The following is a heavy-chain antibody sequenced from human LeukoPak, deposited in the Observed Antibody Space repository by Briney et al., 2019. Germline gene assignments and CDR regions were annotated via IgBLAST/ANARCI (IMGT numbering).Heavy chain of an antibody. D-gene: IGHD1-26*01. J-gene: IGHJ4*02. Sequence: GGSLRLSCAASGFTFSSYWMSWVRQAPGKGLEWVANIKQDGSERYYVDSVKGRFTISRDNAKNSLYLQMNSLRAEDTAVYYCARDKIVGATHFDYWGQGTLVTVSS. CDR2: IKQDGSER. V-gene: IGHV3-7*01. CDR3: ARDKIVGATHFDY. CDR1: GFTFSSYW.